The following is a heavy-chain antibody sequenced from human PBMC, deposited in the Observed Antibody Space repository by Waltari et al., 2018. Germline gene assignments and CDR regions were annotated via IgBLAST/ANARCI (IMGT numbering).Heavy chain of an antibody. CDR3: ARLEGLLLFAIDY. V-gene: IGHV4-39*01. CDR2: IYYSGCT. CDR1: GGSISRSSYY. J-gene: IGHJ4*02. Sequence: QLQLQESGPGLVKPSETLSLTCTVSGGSISRSSYYWGWIRQPPGKGLEWIGSIYYSGCTYYNPSLKSRVTISVDTSKNQFSLKLSSVTAADTAVYYCARLEGLLLFAIDYWGQGTLVTVSS. D-gene: IGHD1-26*01.